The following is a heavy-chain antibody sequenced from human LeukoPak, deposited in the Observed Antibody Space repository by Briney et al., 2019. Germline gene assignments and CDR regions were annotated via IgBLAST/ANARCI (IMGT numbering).Heavy chain of an antibody. CDR1: GGSISSNY. CDR3: ATEVAPSDHYYYYGMDV. D-gene: IGHD5-12*01. J-gene: IGHJ6*02. V-gene: IGHV4-59*01. CDR2: IHYSGRT. Sequence: PSETLSPTCTVSGGSISSNYWSWVRHPLGKGLEGIVYIHYSGRTNYNPSVKSRVTISVDTSKNQFSLRLSSVTAADTAVYYCATEVAPSDHYYYYGMDVWGQGTTVTVSS.